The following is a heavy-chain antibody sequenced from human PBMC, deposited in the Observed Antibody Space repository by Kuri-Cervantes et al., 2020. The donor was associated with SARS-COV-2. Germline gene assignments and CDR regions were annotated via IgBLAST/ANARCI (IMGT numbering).Heavy chain of an antibody. CDR1: GFSLSTSGMC. D-gene: IGHD3-10*01. J-gene: IGHJ4*02. V-gene: IGHV2-70*11. CDR2: IDWDDDK. Sequence: SGPTLVKPTQTLTLTCTFSGFSLSTSGMCVSWIRQPPGKALEWLARIDWDDDKYYSTSLKTRLTISTDTFKNQVVLTMTNMDPVDTATYYCVRVRPIGTTVRGALYYFDYWGQGTLVTVSS. CDR3: VRVRPIGTTVRGALYYFDY.